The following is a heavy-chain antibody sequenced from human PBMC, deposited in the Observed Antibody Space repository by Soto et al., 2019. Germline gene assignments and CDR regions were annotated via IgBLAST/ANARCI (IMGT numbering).Heavy chain of an antibody. Sequence: EVQLVESGGVVVQPGGSLRLSCAASGFTFDDYTMHWVRQAPGKGREWVFLISWDGGSKYYADSVKGRFTISRDKSKNSLYLKMNSVKTEDTDYCARAKGAKLCPFDYWGQGTLVTVSS. CDR2: ISWDGGSK. J-gene: IGHJ4*02. CDR1: GFTFDDYT. D-gene: IGHD1-1*01. V-gene: IGHV3-43*01. CDR3: AKGAKLCPFDY.